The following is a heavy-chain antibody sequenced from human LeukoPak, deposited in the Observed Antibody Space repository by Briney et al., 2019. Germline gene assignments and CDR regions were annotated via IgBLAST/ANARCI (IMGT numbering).Heavy chain of an antibody. CDR3: ARGGDYYVSGNYLAH. CDR1: GGSISSSY. J-gene: IGHJ4*02. V-gene: IGHV4-59*01. CDR2: IYHRGSA. Sequence: SETLSLTCTVSGGSISSSYWTWVRQPPGKGLEWIGYIYHRGSANYNPSLKSRVTISIETSKNQFSLTLTSVTAADAAVYFCARGGDYYVSGNYLAHWGQGTLVTVSS. D-gene: IGHD3-10*01.